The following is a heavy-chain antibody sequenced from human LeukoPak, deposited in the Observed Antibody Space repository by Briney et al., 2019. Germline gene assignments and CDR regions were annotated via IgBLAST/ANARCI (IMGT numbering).Heavy chain of an antibody. V-gene: IGHV1-69*04. J-gene: IGHJ5*02. CDR1: GGTFSSYV. D-gene: IGHD2-2*01. Sequence: GASVKVSCKASGGTFSSYVISWVRQAPRQGLEWMGRIIPILGIANYAQKFQGRVTITRNTSISTAYMELSSLRSEDTAVYYCARGPSGRYCSSTSCRRPFDPWGQGTLVTVSS. CDR3: ARGPSGRYCSSTSCRRPFDP. CDR2: IIPILGIA.